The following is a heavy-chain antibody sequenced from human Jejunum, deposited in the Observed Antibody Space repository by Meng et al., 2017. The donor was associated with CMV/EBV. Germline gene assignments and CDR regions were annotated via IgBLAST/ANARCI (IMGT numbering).Heavy chain of an antibody. CDR3: ARGKDLYSWFDP. CDR1: GGSISSSTYF. CDR2: MYYSGST. J-gene: IGHJ5*02. Sequence: GGSISSSTYFWGWIRQPPGKGLEWIGSMYYSGSTYYNPSLKSRVTISVDTSKNQFSLKLSSVTAADTAVYYCARGKDLYSWFDPWGQGTLVTVSS. V-gene: IGHV4-39*07. D-gene: IGHD1-26*01.